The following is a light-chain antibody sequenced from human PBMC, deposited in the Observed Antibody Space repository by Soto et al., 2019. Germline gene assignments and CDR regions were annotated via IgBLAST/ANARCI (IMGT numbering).Light chain of an antibody. CDR2: STS. V-gene: IGKV1-39*01. CDR1: ATITDL. Sequence: DIPMTQSPPSLSASVGDRVTITCRASATITDLLNWYQLKPGKAPKLLIYSTSNFHPGVPSRFRRRGYGTHFTPTLSGLLHEDSSTYYAQQNLSPYVTFGEMPKAEV. J-gene: IGKJ4*01. CDR3: QQNLSPYVT.